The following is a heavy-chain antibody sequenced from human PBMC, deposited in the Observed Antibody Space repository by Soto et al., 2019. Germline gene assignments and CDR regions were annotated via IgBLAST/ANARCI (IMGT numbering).Heavy chain of an antibody. V-gene: IGHV1-69*01. CDR2: IIPMYGPA. CDR3: ARVTSMVRGVIDNGFDP. J-gene: IGHJ5*02. D-gene: IGHD3-10*01. CDR1: GGTLSSYA. Sequence: QVPLVQSGAEVKKPGSSVTVSCKASGGTLSSYAIHWVRQAPGQGLEWMGGIIPMYGPAKYAQRFQGRVTITADESTTTVYMELTSLTSQDTAVYYCARVTSMVRGVIDNGFDPWGHGTLVTVSS.